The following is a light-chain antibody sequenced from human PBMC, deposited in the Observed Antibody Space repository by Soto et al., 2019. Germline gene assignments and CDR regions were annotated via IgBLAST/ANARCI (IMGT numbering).Light chain of an antibody. CDR1: QSVSSN. Sequence: EIVLTQSPGTLSLSPGERATLSCRASQSVSSNLAWYQQKPGLAPRLLIYDAYSRATGISDRFSGSGSGTDFILTISRLEPEDFTVYYCQQYGSSPSFGGGTKVDNK. CDR3: QQYGSSPS. J-gene: IGKJ4*01. CDR2: DAY. V-gene: IGKV3D-20*01.